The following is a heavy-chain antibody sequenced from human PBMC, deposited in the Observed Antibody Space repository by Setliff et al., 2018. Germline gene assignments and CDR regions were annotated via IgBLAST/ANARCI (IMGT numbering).Heavy chain of an antibody. J-gene: IGHJ4*02. CDR2: IIPIFGTT. CDR3: ARAPLESGYYYGQGHYFDY. CDR1: GGTFNNYA. Sequence: SVKVSCKASGGTFNNYAISWVRQAPGQGLKWMGGIIPIFGTTKYAQKFQGRVTITADESTSTAYMELSSLRSEDTAVYYCARAPLESGYYYGQGHYFDYWGQGTLVTVSS. D-gene: IGHD5-18*01. V-gene: IGHV1-69*13.